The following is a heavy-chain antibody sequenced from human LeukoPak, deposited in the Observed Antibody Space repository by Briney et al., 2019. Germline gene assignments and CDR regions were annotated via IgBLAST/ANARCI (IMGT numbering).Heavy chain of an antibody. Sequence: PSQTLSLTCAVSGGSISSGGYSWSWIRQSLGKGLEWIGYIYYTGSTSYNPSLRSRVTMSADTSKNQFSLRLTSVTAADTAVYYCARNLMVRGVTRDYWGQGTLVTVSS. CDR1: GGSISSGGYS. D-gene: IGHD3-10*01. V-gene: IGHV4-30-4*07. CDR2: IYYTGST. CDR3: ARNLMVRGVTRDY. J-gene: IGHJ4*02.